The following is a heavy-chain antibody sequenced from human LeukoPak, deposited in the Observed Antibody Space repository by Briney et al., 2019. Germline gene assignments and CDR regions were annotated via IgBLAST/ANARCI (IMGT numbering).Heavy chain of an antibody. CDR3: ARDWTTTPGNWFDP. CDR2: VHRSGNT. V-gene: IGHV4-4*07. J-gene: IGHJ5*02. Sequence: PSETLSLTCTVSGASITSFSGSWIRQPAEAGLEWIGRVHRSGNTDYNPSLKGRVTMSMDTSRNQLSLIFNSVTAADTAVYYCARDWTTTPGNWFDPWGQGTLVTVSS. CDR1: GASITSFS. D-gene: IGHD1-1*01.